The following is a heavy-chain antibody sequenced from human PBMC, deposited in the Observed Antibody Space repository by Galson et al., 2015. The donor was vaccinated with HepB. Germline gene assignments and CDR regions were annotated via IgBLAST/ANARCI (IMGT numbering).Heavy chain of an antibody. CDR2: ISYTGRYT. D-gene: IGHD4-17*01. Sequence: SLRLSCAASGFSFNYFPMHWVRQAPGKGLEWVAVISYTGRYTNYADFGKGRFRISRDSSKKGLNLQMNSMRVDDTALYYCVRTRGEGAGDYQNWYFDLWGRGTLVTVSS. CDR1: GFSFNYFP. J-gene: IGHJ2*01. V-gene: IGHV3-30*04. CDR3: VRTRGEGAGDYQNWYFDL.